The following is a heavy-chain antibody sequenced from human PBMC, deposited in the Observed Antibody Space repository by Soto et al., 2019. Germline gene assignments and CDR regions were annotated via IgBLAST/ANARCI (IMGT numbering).Heavy chain of an antibody. V-gene: IGHV4-34*01. Sequence: PSETLSLTCAVYGGSVNGYYWNWIRQPPGKGLEWIGEINHSGSTNYNPSLKSRVTISVDTSKNQFSLKLSSVTAADTAVYYCARQLLYYDFWSGYPRYGMDVWGQGTTVTVSS. CDR3: ARQLLYYDFWSGYPRYGMDV. J-gene: IGHJ6*02. CDR1: GGSVNGYY. CDR2: INHSGST. D-gene: IGHD3-3*01.